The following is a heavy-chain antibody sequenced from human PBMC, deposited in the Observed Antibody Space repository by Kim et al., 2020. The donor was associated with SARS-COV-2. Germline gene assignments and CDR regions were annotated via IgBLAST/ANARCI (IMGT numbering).Heavy chain of an antibody. J-gene: IGHJ3*01. D-gene: IGHD1-1*01. Sequence: SETLSLTCTVSSDSVSYYYWSWIRQPPGKGLEWIGYISYSGNTRYNPSLRSRVTISTDTSKNQFSLKLRSVTAADTAIYFCASTVEMSTIEAFDLWGHGT. CDR3: ASTVEMSTIEAFDL. V-gene: IGHV4-59*02. CDR2: ISYSGNT. CDR1: SDSVSYYY.